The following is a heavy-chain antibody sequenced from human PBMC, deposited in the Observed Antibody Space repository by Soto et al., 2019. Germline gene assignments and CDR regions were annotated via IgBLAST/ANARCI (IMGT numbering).Heavy chain of an antibody. CDR1: GYTFTSYD. Sequence: ASVKVSCKASGYTFTSYDINCVRQATGQGLEWMGWMNPNSGNTGYAQKFQGRVTMTSNTSISTAYMELSSLRSADTAVYYCARGPEYYYHSSGYYRFWGQGALIAGSS. V-gene: IGHV1-8*01. D-gene: IGHD3-22*01. CDR3: ARGPEYYYHSSGYYRF. CDR2: MNPNSGNT. J-gene: IGHJ4*02.